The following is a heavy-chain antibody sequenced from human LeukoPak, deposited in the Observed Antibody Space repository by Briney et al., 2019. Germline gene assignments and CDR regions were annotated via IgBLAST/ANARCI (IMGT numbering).Heavy chain of an antibody. CDR3: ARLKAAAGRTFDY. J-gene: IGHJ4*02. CDR2: ISSSSSYI. V-gene: IGHV3-21*01. Sequence: PGGSLRLSCVASGFTFSGYSMNWVRQAPGKGLEWVSSISSSSSYIYYADSVKGRFTISRDNAKNSLYLQMNSLRAEDTAVYYCARLKAAAGRTFDYWGQGTLVTVSS. CDR1: GFTFSGYS. D-gene: IGHD6-13*01.